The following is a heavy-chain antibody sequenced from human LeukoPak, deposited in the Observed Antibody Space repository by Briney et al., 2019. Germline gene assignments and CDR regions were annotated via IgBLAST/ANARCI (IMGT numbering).Heavy chain of an antibody. Sequence: SETLSLTCTVSGXSISSYYGSWIRQPPGKGLEWIGYIYYSGSTNYNPSLKSRVTISVDTSKNQFSLKLSSVTAADTAVYCCARASHLYDILTGYVFDYWGQGTLVTVSS. CDR1: GXSISSYY. CDR3: ARASHLYDILTGYVFDY. CDR2: IYYSGST. J-gene: IGHJ4*02. D-gene: IGHD3-9*01. V-gene: IGHV4-59*01.